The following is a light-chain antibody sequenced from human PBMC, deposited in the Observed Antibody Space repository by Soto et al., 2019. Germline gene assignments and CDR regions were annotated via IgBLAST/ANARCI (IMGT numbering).Light chain of an antibody. CDR3: CSYARTSTYV. CDR1: XXXVGSYNL. CDR2: EDN. J-gene: IGLJ1*01. Sequence: QSALTQXXSVSXSPXXSXXISXXGTXXXVGSYNLVSWYQQHPGKAPKLMIYEDNKRPSGVSNRFSVSKSGYTASLTISGLQAEDEADYYCCSYARTSTYVFGSGTQLTVL. V-gene: IGLV2-23*01.